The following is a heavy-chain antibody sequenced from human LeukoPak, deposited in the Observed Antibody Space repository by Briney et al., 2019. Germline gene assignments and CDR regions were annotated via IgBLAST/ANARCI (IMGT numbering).Heavy chain of an antibody. CDR2: IYHSGST. D-gene: IGHD3-10*01. Sequence: PSETLSLTCSVSGGSISSGGYSWSWIRQPPGKGLEWIGYIYHSGSTYYNPSLKSRVTISVDRSKNQFSLKLSSVTAADTAVYYCARSPNLYGSGSYYNAFDYWGQGTLVTVSS. J-gene: IGHJ4*02. CDR1: GGSISSGGYS. V-gene: IGHV4-30-2*01. CDR3: ARSPNLYGSGSYYNAFDY.